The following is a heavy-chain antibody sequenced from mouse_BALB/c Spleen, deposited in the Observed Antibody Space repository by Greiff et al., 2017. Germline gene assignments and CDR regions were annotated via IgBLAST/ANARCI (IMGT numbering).Heavy chain of an antibody. D-gene: IGHD4-1*01. J-gene: IGHJ4*01. CDR3: TRVSGTRAMDY. CDR2: ISSGGSYT. CDR1: GFTFSSYT. V-gene: IGHV5-6-4*01. Sequence: DVMLVESGGGLVKPGGSLKLSCAASGFTFSSYTMSWVRQTPEKRLEWVATISSGGSYTYYPDSVKGRFTISRDNAKNTLYLQMSSLKSEDTAVYYCTRVSGTRAMDYWGQGTSVTVSS.